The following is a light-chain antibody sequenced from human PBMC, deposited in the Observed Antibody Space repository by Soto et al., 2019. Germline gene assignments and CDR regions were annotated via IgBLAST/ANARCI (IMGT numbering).Light chain of an antibody. CDR3: QQRSNWPKT. CDR1: QSVSSY. J-gene: IGKJ4*01. CDR2: DAS. V-gene: IGKV3-11*01. Sequence: EIVLTQSPATLSLSPGERATLSCRASQSVSSYLAWYQQKPGQAPRLLIYDASNRATGIPARFSGSGSGTDFTLTMNCLEPEDFAVYYCQQRSNWPKTFGGGTKVEIK.